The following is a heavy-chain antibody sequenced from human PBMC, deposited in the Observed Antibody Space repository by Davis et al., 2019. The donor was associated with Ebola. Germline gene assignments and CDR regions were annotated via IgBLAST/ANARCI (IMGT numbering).Heavy chain of an antibody. D-gene: IGHD3-9*01. J-gene: IGHJ4*02. CDR3: CSDILTGYYGQAGDY. V-gene: IGHV3-23*01. CDR1: GFTFSNYA. CDR2: FSDSGGST. Sequence: GESLKISCAASGFTFSNYAMSWVRQAPGKGLEWVSAFSDSGGSTYYADSVKGRFTISRDNSKNTLFLQMNSLRAEDTAVYYCCSDILTGYYGQAGDYWGQGTLVTVSS.